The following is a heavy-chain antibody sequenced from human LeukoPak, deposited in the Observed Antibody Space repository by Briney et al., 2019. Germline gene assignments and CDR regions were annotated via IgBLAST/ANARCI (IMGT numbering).Heavy chain of an antibody. V-gene: IGHV5-51*01. CDR1: GYSFTSYW. CDR2: IYPGDSDT. Sequence: GESLKISCKGSGYSFTSYWIGWVRQMPGKGLEWMGIIYPGDSDTRYSPSFQGQVTISADKSISTAYLQWSSLKASDTAMYYCARRLIVVVPAAISDAFDIWGQGTMVTVSS. D-gene: IGHD2-2*01. CDR3: ARRLIVVVPAAISDAFDI. J-gene: IGHJ3*02.